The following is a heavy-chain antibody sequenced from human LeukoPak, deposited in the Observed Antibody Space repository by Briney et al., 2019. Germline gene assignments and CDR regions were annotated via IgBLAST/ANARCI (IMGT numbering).Heavy chain of an antibody. V-gene: IGHV3-7*01. CDR2: IKQDGSEK. CDR3: ARDSAGNDY. J-gene: IGHJ4*02. CDR1: GFTFSTYW. D-gene: IGHD6-13*01. Sequence: GGFLRLSCEASGFTFSTYWMSWVRQAPGKGLEWVANIKQDGSEKYYVDSVKGRFTISRDNAKNSLYLQVNSLRAEDTAMYYCARDSAGNDYWGQGTLVTVSS.